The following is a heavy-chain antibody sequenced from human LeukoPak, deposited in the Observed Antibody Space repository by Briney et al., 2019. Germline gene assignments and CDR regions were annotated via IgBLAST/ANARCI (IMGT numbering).Heavy chain of an antibody. Sequence: GGSLRLSCAASGFTFSNYEMNWVRQAPGKGLEWVSYISSSGSTMFYADSVKGRFTISRDNAKNSLYLQMNSLRAEDTAVYYCVRRVPTASHFDYWGQGTLVTVSS. J-gene: IGHJ4*02. CDR2: ISSSGSTM. V-gene: IGHV3-48*03. CDR3: VRRVPTASHFDY. CDR1: GFTFSNYE. D-gene: IGHD2-2*01.